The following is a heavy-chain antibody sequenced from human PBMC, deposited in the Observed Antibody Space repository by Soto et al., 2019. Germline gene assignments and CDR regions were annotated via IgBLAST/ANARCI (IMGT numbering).Heavy chain of an antibody. V-gene: IGHV3-30*18. CDR1: GFTFSSYG. CDR3: AKGGSSSARYFDR. CDR2: ISWDGNNK. D-gene: IGHD6-6*01. Sequence: QVQVVASGGGVVQPGRSLRLSGAASGFTFSSYGMHWVRQAPGKGLEWVAIISWDGNNKYYADSVKGRFTISRDSSKNTLFLQMNSLRAEDTAVYYCAKGGSSSARYFDRWGQGTLVTVSS. J-gene: IGHJ5*02.